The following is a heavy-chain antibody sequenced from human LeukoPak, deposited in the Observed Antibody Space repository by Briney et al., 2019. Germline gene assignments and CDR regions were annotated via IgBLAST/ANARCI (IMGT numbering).Heavy chain of an antibody. CDR1: GLTFSTYA. CDR2: ISSRGGST. V-gene: IGHV3-23*01. D-gene: IGHD3-10*01. J-gene: IGHJ4*02. CDR3: AKDLNYYASGNPLID. Sequence: GGSLRLSCAASGLTFSTYAMSWARQAPGRGLEWVSTISSRGGSTYYADSVKGRFTTSRDNSKNTLYLQMNSLRAEDTAVYYCAKDLNYYASGNPLIDWGQGTLVTVSS.